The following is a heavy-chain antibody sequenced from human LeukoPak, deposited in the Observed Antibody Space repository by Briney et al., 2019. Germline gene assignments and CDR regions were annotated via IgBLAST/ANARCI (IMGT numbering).Heavy chain of an antibody. CDR3: ARAGRGYSYGSHAFDI. V-gene: IGHV1-69*06. CDR2: IIPIFGTA. CDR1: GGTFSSYA. Sequence: SVKVSCKASGGTFSSYAISWVRQAPGQGLDWMGGIIPIFGTANYAQKFQGRVTITADKSTSTAYMELSSLRSEDTAVYYCARAGRGYSYGSHAFDIWGQGTMVTVSS. D-gene: IGHD5-18*01. J-gene: IGHJ3*02.